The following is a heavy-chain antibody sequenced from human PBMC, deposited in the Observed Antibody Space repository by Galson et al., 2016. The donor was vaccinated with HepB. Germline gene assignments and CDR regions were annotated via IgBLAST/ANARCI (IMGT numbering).Heavy chain of an antibody. CDR2: ISANNNNT. CDR1: GYTFTNYG. CDR3: ARGAPPWINGTLCWFDP. V-gene: IGHV1-18*01. D-gene: IGHD1-7*01. Sequence: SVKVSCKASGYTFTNYGITWVRQAPGQGLEWMGWISANNNNTIYAQRLQGRFTMTTDTSTNTAYMELRSLRSDDTALYYCARGAPPWINGTLCWFDPWGQGTLVTVSS. J-gene: IGHJ5*02.